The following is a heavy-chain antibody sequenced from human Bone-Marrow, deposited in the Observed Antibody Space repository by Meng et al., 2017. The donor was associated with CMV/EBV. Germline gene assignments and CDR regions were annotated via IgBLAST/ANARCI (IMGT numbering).Heavy chain of an antibody. D-gene: IGHD3-3*01. CDR3: AKDLGFYDFWDDYSTVYTMDV. CDR1: GFTFSSYS. V-gene: IGHV3-21*01. J-gene: IGHJ6*02. CDR2: ISSSSSYI. Sequence: GGSLRLSCAASGFTFSSYSMNWVRQAPGKGLEWVSSISSSSSYIYYADSVKGRFTISRDNAKNSLYLQMNSLRAEDTAVYYCAKDLGFYDFWDDYSTVYTMDVWGQGTSVTVSS.